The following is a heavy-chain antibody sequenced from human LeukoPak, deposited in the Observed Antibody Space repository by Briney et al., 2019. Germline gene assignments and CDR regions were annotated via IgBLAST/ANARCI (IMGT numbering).Heavy chain of an antibody. J-gene: IGHJ6*03. CDR3: ARVKARVGATPALRYYYMDV. V-gene: IGHV1-8*01. CDR2: MNPKSGNT. Sequence: ASVTVSCKASGYTFTSYDINWVRQAAGQGREGMGWMNPKSGNTGYAQKFQGRGTINRNTSISKAYRELSSLRSEDTAVYYCARVKARVGATPALRYYYMDVWGKGTTVTISS. D-gene: IGHD1-26*01. CDR1: GYTFTSYD.